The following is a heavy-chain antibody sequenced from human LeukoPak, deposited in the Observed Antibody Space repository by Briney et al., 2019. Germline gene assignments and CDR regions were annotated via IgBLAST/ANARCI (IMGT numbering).Heavy chain of an antibody. CDR3: ARSPHYYGSGSQYYFDY. V-gene: IGHV4-31*03. CDR2: IYYSGST. J-gene: IGHJ4*02. D-gene: IGHD3-10*01. CDR1: GGSIRSGDYS. Sequence: SQTLSLTCTVSGGSIRSGDYSWNWIRQHPGKGLEWIGYIYYSGSTYYNPSLTSRVTMSVDTSKNQFSLKLSSVTATDTAVYYCARSPHYYGSGSQYYFDYWGQGTLVTVSS.